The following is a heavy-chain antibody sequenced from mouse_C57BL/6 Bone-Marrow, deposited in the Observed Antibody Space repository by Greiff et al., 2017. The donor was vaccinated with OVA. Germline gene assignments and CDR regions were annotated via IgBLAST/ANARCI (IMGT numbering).Heavy chain of an antibody. J-gene: IGHJ4*01. CDR2: LDPETGGT. Sequence: QVQLQQSGAELVRPGASVTLSCKASGYTFTDYEMHWVKQTPVHGLEWIGALDPETGGTAYNKKYKSKGILTADKYSSTAYIELRRLTSEDSAVYYCTRGYSNYYAMDYWGQGTSVTVSS. D-gene: IGHD2-5*01. V-gene: IGHV1-15*01. CDR3: TRGYSNYYAMDY. CDR1: GYTFTDYE.